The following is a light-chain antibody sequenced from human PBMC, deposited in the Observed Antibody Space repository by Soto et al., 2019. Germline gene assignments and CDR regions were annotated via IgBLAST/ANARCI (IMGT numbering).Light chain of an antibody. CDR3: ASYTSSSTSVI. Sequence: QSALTQPASVSGSPGQSIAISCTGTSSDVGTYNLVSWYQQHPDKAPKLIIFEVSNRPSGISSRFSGSKSGNTASLTISGLQAEDEADYYCASYTSSSTSVIFGRGTQLTVL. V-gene: IGLV2-14*02. J-gene: IGLJ7*01. CDR1: SSDVGTYNL. CDR2: EVS.